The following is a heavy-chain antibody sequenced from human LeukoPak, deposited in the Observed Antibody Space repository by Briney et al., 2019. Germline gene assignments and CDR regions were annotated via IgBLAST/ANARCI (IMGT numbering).Heavy chain of an antibody. CDR2: INPNSGDT. Sequence: ASVTVSCKASGYSFTGYYIHWVRQAPGQGLEWMGRINPNSGDTTYAQQFQGRVTVTRDTSISTAYMELSSLTSDDTAVYYCVRDHDSSGRTDDAFDIWGQGTMVTVSS. CDR1: GYSFTGYY. J-gene: IGHJ3*02. CDR3: VRDHDSSGRTDDAFDI. D-gene: IGHD3-22*01. V-gene: IGHV1-2*06.